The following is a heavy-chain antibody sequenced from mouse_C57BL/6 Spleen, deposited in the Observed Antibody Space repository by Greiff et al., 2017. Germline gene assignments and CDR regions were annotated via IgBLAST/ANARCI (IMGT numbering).Heavy chain of an antibody. Sequence: VQLQQSGAELARPGASVKMSCKASGYTFTSYTMHWVKQRPGQGLEWIGYINPSSGYTKYNQKFKDKATLTADKSSSTAYMQLSSLTSEDSAVYYCARNEGTPSFAYWGQGTLVTVSA. D-gene: IGHD2-14*01. CDR1: GYTFTSYT. J-gene: IGHJ3*01. CDR3: ARNEGTPSFAY. CDR2: INPSSGYT. V-gene: IGHV1-4*01.